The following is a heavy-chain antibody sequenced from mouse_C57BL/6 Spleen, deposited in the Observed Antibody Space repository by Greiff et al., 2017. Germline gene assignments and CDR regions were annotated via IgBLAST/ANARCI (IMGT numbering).Heavy chain of an antibody. D-gene: IGHD3-3*01. V-gene: IGHV1-50*01. Sequence: QVQLQQPGAELVKPGASVKLSCKASGYTFTSYWMQWVKQRPGQGLEWIGEIDPSDSYTNYNQKFKGKATLTVDTSSSTAYMQLSSLTSEDSAVYYCARGWLDYWGQGTTLTVSS. CDR2: IDPSDSYT. J-gene: IGHJ2*01. CDR3: ARGWLDY. CDR1: GYTFTSYW.